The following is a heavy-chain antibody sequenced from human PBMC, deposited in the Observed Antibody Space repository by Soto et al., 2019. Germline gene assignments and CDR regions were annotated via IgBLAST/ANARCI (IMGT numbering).Heavy chain of an antibody. CDR3: AREDAARIERWFDA. Sequence: QVQLQESGPRLVKPSQTLSLSCAVSGGSIISASYSWNWIRQSPGRGLEWIGHIYSSGSTYYNPSLKSRVSISVDTSTNQFSPKLISVTAADTAVYFCAREDAARIERWFDAWGQGILVTVSS. D-gene: IGHD6-6*01. CDR2: IYSSGST. J-gene: IGHJ5*02. CDR1: GGSIISASYS. V-gene: IGHV4-31*11.